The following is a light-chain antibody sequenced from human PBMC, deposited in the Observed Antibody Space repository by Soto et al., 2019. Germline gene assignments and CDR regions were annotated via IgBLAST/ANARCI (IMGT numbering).Light chain of an antibody. Sequence: EMVLTQSPATLSLSPGERATLSCRASQSVNIYLAWYQQEPGQAPRLLIYDASNRATGIPARFSGSGSGTDFTLTISSLEPEDIAVYYCQQRSNWRVTFGGGTRWIS. CDR2: DAS. CDR3: QQRSNWRVT. V-gene: IGKV3-11*01. CDR1: QSVNIY. J-gene: IGKJ4*01.